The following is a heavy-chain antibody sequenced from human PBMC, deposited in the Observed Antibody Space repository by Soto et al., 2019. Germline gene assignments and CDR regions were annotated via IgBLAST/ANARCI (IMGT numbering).Heavy chain of an antibody. CDR3: AKDGGPAFTFDH. V-gene: IGHV1-2*02. J-gene: IGHJ4*02. D-gene: IGHD6-25*01. CDR2: INPKTGGT. CDR1: GYTFSGHY. Sequence: VQLEQYGAEVKKPGASVKVSCKASGYTFSGHYMHWVRQAPGQAPEWMGWINPKTGGTKFAPKFQGRVTVTRDTAISTVYMEIFGLTSDDSAVYYCAKDGGPAFTFDHWGLGTLVIVSS.